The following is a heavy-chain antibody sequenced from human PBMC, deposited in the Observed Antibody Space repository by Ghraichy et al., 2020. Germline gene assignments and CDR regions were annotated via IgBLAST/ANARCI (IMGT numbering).Heavy chain of an antibody. CDR1: GFTVSSNY. Sequence: GGSLRLSCAASGFTVSSNYMSWVRQAPGKGLEWVSVIYSGGSTYYADSVKGRFTISRDNSKNTLYLQMNSLRAEDTAVYYCARDYDSSGYSSDITRENYYYGMDVWGQGTTVTVSS. CDR3: ARDYDSSGYSSDITRENYYYGMDV. D-gene: IGHD3-22*01. V-gene: IGHV3-53*01. CDR2: IYSGGST. J-gene: IGHJ6*02.